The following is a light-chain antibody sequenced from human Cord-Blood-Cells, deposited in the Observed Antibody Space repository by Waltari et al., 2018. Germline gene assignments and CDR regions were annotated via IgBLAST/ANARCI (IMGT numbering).Light chain of an antibody. V-gene: IGKV3-20*01. CDR1: QSVSSSY. J-gene: IGKJ1*01. Sequence: EIVLTQSPGTLSLSPGERATLSCRASQSVSSSYLAWYQQKPGQAPRLLIYGASSRSTSVPDRFSGSGAGTDVTLTSSRLEPEDVAVYYCQQYGSSPRTFGQGTKVEIK. CDR3: QQYGSSPRT. CDR2: GAS.